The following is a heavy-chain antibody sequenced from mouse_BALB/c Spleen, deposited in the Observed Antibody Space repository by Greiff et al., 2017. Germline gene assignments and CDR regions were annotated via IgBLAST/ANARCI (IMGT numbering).Heavy chain of an antibody. J-gene: IGHJ3*01. Sequence: DVQLVESGGGLVQPGGSLKLSCAASGFTFSSYTMSWVRQTPEKRLEWVAYISNGGGSTYYPDTVKGRFTISRDNAKNTLYLQMSSLKSEDTAMYYCARLGGNSAWFAYWGQGTLVTVSA. CDR1: GFTFSSYT. V-gene: IGHV5-12-2*01. CDR3: ARLGGNSAWFAY. D-gene: IGHD2-1*01. CDR2: ISNGGGST.